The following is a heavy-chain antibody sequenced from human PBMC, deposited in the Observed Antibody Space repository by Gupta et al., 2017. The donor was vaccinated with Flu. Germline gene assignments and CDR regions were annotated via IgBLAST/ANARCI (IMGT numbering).Heavy chain of an antibody. V-gene: IGHV3-23*01. CDR2: LNNDGGQT. CDR3: AKSFGTPDYFASGNKGFFDY. D-gene: IGHD3-10*01. J-gene: IGHJ4*02. Sequence: GLEWVSTLNNDGGQTYYADSVRGRFTISRDNSRNTLYLQMNTLRAEDTAIYYCAKSFGTPDYFASGNKGFFDYWGQGTLVTVSS.